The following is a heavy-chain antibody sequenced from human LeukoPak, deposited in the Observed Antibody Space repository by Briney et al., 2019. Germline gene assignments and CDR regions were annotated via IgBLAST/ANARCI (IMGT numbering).Heavy chain of an antibody. J-gene: IGHJ4*02. CDR3: AREPTAFKINFDY. CDR1: GYAFTSYG. V-gene: IGHV1-18*01. D-gene: IGHD3-3*02. Sequence: ASVTVSCKASGYAFTSYGVSWVRQVPGQGLEWMGGISGYNGDTNYAHKFQGRFTITTDTSTSTAYMELRSLRSDDTAVYYCAREPTAFKINFDYWGLGTLVIVSS. CDR2: ISGYNGDT.